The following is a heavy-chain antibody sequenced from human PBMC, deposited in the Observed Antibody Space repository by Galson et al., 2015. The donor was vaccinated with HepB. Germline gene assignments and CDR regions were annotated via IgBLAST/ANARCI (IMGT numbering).Heavy chain of an antibody. V-gene: IGHV3-11*01. Sequence: SLRLSCAASGLTFSDYYMSWIRQAPGKGLEWVSSIRSSGDTIFYADSVEGRFSISRDNAKNSLYLQMNRLRTEDTALYYCARGAYGLDVWGQGTTVTVSS. CDR1: GLTFSDYY. CDR2: IRSSGDTI. J-gene: IGHJ6*02. CDR3: ARGAYGLDV.